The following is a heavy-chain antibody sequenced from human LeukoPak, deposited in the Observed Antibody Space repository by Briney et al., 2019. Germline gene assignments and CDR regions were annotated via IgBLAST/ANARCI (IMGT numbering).Heavy chain of an antibody. V-gene: IGHV3-49*04. D-gene: IGHD1-26*01. CDR3: TRILLKWELPGSDAFDI. J-gene: IGHJ3*02. CDR1: GFTFGDYG. Sequence: GSLGLSCITSGFTFGDYGLSWVRQAPGKGLEWVGFIRSKAYGATTEYAASLKDRFTISRDNSKSIAYLQVNSLKTEDTAVYYCTRILLKWELPGSDAFDIWGEGTMVTVSS. CDR2: IRSKAYGATT.